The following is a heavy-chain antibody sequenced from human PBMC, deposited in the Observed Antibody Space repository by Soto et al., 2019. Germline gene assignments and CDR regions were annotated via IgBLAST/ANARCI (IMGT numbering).Heavy chain of an antibody. Sequence: QVQLQESGPGLVKPSQTLSLTCTVSGGSISSGGYYWSWIGQPPGKGLEWIGEINHSGSTNYNPSLKSRVTISVDTSKNQFSLRLSSVTAADTAVYYCARDGPPNGMDVWGQGTTVTVSS. CDR2: INHSGST. V-gene: IGHV4-31*03. CDR1: GGSISSGGYY. CDR3: ARDGPPNGMDV. J-gene: IGHJ6*02.